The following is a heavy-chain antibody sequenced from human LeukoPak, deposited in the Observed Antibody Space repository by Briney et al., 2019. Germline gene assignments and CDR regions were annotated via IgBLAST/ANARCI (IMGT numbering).Heavy chain of an antibody. V-gene: IGHV3-23*01. CDR2: TSGSGGST. CDR3: AKDRVTAIPYYFDY. J-gene: IGHJ4*02. Sequence: AGGSLRLSCAASGFTFSGYSMSWVRQAPGKGLEWVSATSGSGGSTYYADSVKGRFTISRDNSKNTLYLQMNSLRAEDTAVYYCAKDRVTAIPYYFDYWGQGTPVTVSS. CDR1: GFTFSGYS. D-gene: IGHD2-21*02.